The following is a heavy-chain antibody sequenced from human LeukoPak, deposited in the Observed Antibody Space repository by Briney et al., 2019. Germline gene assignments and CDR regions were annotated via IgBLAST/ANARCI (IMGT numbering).Heavy chain of an antibody. CDR2: IYHSGST. D-gene: IGHD3-10*01. Sequence: SETLSLTCTVSGYSISSGYYWGWIRPPPGKGLEWIGSIYHSGSTYYNPSLKSRVTISVDTSKNQFSLKLSSVTAADTAVYYCARGDSGAWDWFDPWGQGTLVTVSS. CDR1: GYSISSGYY. V-gene: IGHV4-38-2*02. CDR3: ARGDSGAWDWFDP. J-gene: IGHJ5*02.